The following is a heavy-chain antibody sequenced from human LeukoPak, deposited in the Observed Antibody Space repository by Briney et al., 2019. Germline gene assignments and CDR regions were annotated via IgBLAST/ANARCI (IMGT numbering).Heavy chain of an antibody. CDR1: GFTLSIYS. D-gene: IGHD7-27*01. J-gene: IGHJ4*01. CDR2: ISNSGGTI. Sequence: PSGGSLRLSCAACGFTLSIYSMNWARLPRGKGLGWVTYISNSGGTIHYADSVKGRFSISRDNADNSVFLTMNRVRAEEMAVYYCRRDGDGNFGHWGQGTLVTVSS. CDR3: RRDGDGNFGH. V-gene: IGHV3-48*04.